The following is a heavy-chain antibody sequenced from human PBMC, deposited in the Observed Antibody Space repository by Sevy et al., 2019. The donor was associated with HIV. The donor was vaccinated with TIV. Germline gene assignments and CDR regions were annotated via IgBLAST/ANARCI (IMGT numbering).Heavy chain of an antibody. D-gene: IGHD2-8*02. CDR3: AKRRVQSGLSGGGANFGMDV. J-gene: IGHJ6*02. CDR2: LIGGGSRT. Sequence: GGSLRLSCAASGFPFSNYAMSWVRQAPGKGLEWLSTLIGGGSRTYYADSVTGRFIISRDNSRNTLYLQMNSLRAEDTAIYYCAKRRVQSGLSGGGANFGMDVCGRGTTVTVSS. V-gene: IGHV3-23*01. CDR1: GFPFSNYA.